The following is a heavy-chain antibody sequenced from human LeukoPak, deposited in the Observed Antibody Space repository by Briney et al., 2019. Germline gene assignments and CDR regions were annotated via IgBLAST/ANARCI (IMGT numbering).Heavy chain of an antibody. D-gene: IGHD3-3*01. J-gene: IGHJ4*02. CDR2: IYTSGST. Sequence: SETLSLTCTVSGGSISSYYLSWIRQPAGKGLEWIGRIYTSGSTNYNPSLKSRVTMSVDTSKNQFSLKLSSVTAADTAVYYCARDSTIFGVVTFDYWGQGTLVTVSS. CDR1: GGSISSYY. CDR3: ARDSTIFGVVTFDY. V-gene: IGHV4-4*07.